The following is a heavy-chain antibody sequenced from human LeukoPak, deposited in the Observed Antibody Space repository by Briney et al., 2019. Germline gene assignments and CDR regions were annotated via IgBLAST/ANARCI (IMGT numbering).Heavy chain of an antibody. J-gene: IGHJ4*02. CDR2: INPNSGGT. CDR1: GYTFTGYY. Sequence: GASVRVSCKASGYTFTGYYMHWVRQAPGQGLEWMGWINPNSGGTNYAQKFQGRVTMTRDTSISTAYMEPSRLRSDDTAVYYCAGSSGWYEYYFDYWGQGTLVTVSS. CDR3: AGSSGWYEYYFDY. D-gene: IGHD6-19*01. V-gene: IGHV1-2*02.